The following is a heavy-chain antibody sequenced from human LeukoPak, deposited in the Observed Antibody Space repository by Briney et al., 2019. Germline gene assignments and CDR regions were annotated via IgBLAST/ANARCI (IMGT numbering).Heavy chain of an antibody. CDR1: GFTFSSYG. CDR2: ISYDGSNK. V-gene: IGHV3-30*03. Sequence: GRSLRLSCAASGFTFSSYGMHWVRQAPGKGLEWVAVISYDGSNKYYADSVKGRFTISRDNSKNTLYLQMNSLRAEDTAVYYCVRDLSGNGDYWGQGTLVTVSS. J-gene: IGHJ4*02. D-gene: IGHD1-20*01. CDR3: VRDLSGNGDY.